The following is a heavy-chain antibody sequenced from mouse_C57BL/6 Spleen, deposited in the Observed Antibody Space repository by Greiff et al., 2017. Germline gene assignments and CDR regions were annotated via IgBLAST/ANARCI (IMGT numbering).Heavy chain of an antibody. D-gene: IGHD2-5*01. CDR3: TRGDYSNYVLDMDY. Sequence: EVMLVESGEGLVKPGGSLKLSCAASGFTFSSYAMSWVRQTPEKRLEWVAYISSGGDYIYYADTVKGRFTISRDNARNTLYLQMSSLKSEDTAMYYCTRGDYSNYVLDMDYWGQGTSVTVSS. J-gene: IGHJ4*01. CDR1: GFTFSSYA. CDR2: ISSGGDYI. V-gene: IGHV5-9-1*02.